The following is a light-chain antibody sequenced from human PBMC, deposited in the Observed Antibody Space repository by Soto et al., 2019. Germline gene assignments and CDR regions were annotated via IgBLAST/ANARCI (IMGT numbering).Light chain of an antibody. J-gene: IGKJ2*01. V-gene: IGKV3D-20*01. CDR1: QGVDNNY. Sequence: EIVLTQSPAALSLSPGERATLSCGASQGVDNNYVAWYHQKPGLAPRLLIYDAVNRTTGIPDRFSGGGSGTHFTLTISSLEPEDVAVYYCHQYGTSPYTFGQGTKVQIK. CDR3: HQYGTSPYT. CDR2: DAV.